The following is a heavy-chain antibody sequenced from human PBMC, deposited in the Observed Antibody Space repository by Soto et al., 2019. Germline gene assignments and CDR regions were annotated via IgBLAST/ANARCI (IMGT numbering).Heavy chain of an antibody. CDR3: ATDRYYDSSGYYRTLYYYYGMDV. J-gene: IGHJ6*02. CDR2: ISAYNGNT. V-gene: IGHV1-18*01. D-gene: IGHD3-22*01. Sequence: ASVKVSCKASGYTFTSYGISWVRQAPGQGLEWMGWISAYNGNTNYAQKLQGRVTMTTDTSTSTAYMELRSLRSDDTAVYYCATDRYYDSSGYYRTLYYYYGMDVWGQGTTVTVSS. CDR1: GYTFTSYG.